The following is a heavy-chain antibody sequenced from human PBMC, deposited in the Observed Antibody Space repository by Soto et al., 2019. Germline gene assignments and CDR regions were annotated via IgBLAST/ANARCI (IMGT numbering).Heavy chain of an antibody. CDR3: ARFNWNYPRWGYYYMDV. D-gene: IGHD1-7*01. CDR2: INAGNGNT. V-gene: IGHV1-3*01. Sequence: QAQLVQSGAEVKKPGASVKVSCKASGYTFTSYAMHWVRQAPGQRREWMGWINAGNGNTKYSQKFQGRVTITRDTSASTAYMELSSLRSEDTAVYYCARFNWNYPRWGYYYMDVWGKGTTVTVSS. CDR1: GYTFTSYA. J-gene: IGHJ6*03.